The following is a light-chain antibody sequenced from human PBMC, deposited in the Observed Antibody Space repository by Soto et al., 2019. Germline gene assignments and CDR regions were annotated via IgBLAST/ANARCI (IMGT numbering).Light chain of an antibody. CDR3: QQYNNWPRT. CDR1: QSVSRY. Sequence: EMVLTRSPATGSLSPGGGASLSCRASQSVSRYLAWYQQKPGQAPRLLIYDISNRATGVPARFSGSGSETEFTLTISSLQFQDFAVYYCQQYNNWPRTFGQGTKVDIK. V-gene: IGKV3-15*01. J-gene: IGKJ1*01. CDR2: DIS.